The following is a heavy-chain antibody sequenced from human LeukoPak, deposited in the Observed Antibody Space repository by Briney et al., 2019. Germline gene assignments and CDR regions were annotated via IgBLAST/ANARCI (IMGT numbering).Heavy chain of an antibody. V-gene: IGHV3-15*01. J-gene: IGHJ4*02. D-gene: IGHD2-21*02. CDR2: IKPKADGETT. Sequence: GGSLRLSCAASGXTFTNAWMNWVRQAPGKGLEWVARIKPKADGETTDHAAPVKGRFTISRDDSKNTLYLQMNSLKTEDTGVYYCTTNCGGDCYSSLGYWGQGTLVTVSS. CDR1: GXTFTNAW. CDR3: TTNCGGDCYSSLGY.